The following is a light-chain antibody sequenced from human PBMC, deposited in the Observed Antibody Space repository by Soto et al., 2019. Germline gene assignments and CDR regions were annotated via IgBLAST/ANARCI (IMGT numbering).Light chain of an antibody. CDR3: QQYNQWPPYT. Sequence: EIVMTQSPATLSLSPGERATLSCRASQSVSSSLAWYQQKPGQAPRLLMYGASTRATGIPARFIGSGSGTEFTLTISSLQSEDFAVYYCQQYNQWPPYTFGQGTKLEIK. J-gene: IGKJ2*01. CDR2: GAS. CDR1: QSVSSS. V-gene: IGKV3-15*01.